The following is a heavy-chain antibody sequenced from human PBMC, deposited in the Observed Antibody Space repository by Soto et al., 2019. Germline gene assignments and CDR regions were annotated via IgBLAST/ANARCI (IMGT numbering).Heavy chain of an antibody. Sequence: QVQLVQSGAEVKKPGASVKVSCKASGYTFTNYAIDWVRQAPGQRREWMGWINAGNGNTKYSQKFLGRVTITRDTSASTAYMELSSMRSEDTAVYYCARDMGFGLSDYWGQGILVTVSS. CDR3: ARDMGFGLSDY. CDR2: INAGNGNT. V-gene: IGHV1-3*01. CDR1: GYTFTNYA. D-gene: IGHD3-10*01. J-gene: IGHJ4*02.